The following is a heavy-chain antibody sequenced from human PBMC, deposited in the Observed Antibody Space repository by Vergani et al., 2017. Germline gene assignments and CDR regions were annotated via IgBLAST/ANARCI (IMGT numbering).Heavy chain of an antibody. Sequence: QVQLVQSGAEVKKPGSSVKVSCKASGGTFSSYTISWVRQAPGQGLEWMGRIIPILGIANYAQKFQGRVTITADKSTSTAYMELRSLRSEDTAVYYCARGRAAAGTEASFDYWGQGTLVTVSS. V-gene: IGHV1-69*02. CDR1: GGTFSSYT. CDR3: ARGRAAAGTEASFDY. CDR2: IIPILGIA. D-gene: IGHD6-13*01. J-gene: IGHJ4*02.